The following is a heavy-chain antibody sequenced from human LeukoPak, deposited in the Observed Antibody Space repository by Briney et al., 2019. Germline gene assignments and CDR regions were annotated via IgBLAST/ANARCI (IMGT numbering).Heavy chain of an antibody. D-gene: IGHD3-10*01. CDR1: GFTFSTYW. CDR2: IKKDGSEK. Sequence: GGSLRLSCAASGFTFSTYWMSWVRQAPGKGLEWVANIKKDGSEKYYVDSVKGRFTISRGNAKNSLYLQMNSVRAEDTAVYYCARDGDTAIRGVNFDYWGQGTLVTVSS. J-gene: IGHJ4*02. CDR3: ARDGDTAIRGVNFDY. V-gene: IGHV3-7*01.